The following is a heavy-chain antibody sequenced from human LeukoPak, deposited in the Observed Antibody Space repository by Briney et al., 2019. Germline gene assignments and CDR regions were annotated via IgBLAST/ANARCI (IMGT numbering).Heavy chain of an antibody. Sequence: SVKVSCKASGGTFSSYAISWVRQAPGQGLEWMGGIIPIFGTANYAQKFQGRVAITADESTSTAYMELSSLRSEDTAVYYCARDRSAIFGYFDYWGQGTLVTVSS. CDR3: ARDRSAIFGYFDY. J-gene: IGHJ4*02. V-gene: IGHV1-69*13. D-gene: IGHD3-3*01. CDR2: IIPIFGTA. CDR1: GGTFSSYA.